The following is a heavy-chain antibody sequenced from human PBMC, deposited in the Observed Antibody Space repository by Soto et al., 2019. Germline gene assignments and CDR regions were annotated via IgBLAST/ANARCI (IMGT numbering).Heavy chain of an antibody. CDR2: IIPIFGTA. V-gene: IGHV1-69*05. CDR3: ARDRGIAVAGTDFDF. J-gene: IGHJ4*02. CDR1: GGTFSSYA. D-gene: IGHD6-19*01. Sequence: ASVKVSCKASGGTFSSYAISWVRQAPGQGLEWMGGIIPIFGTANYAQKFQGRVTITTDTSTSTAYMELRSLRSDDTAVYYCARDRGIAVAGTDFDFWGQGTLVTVSS.